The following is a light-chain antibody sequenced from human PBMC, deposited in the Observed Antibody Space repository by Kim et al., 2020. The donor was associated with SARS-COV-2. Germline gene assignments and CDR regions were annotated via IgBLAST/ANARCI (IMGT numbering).Light chain of an antibody. CDR1: KLGDTY. Sequence: VSQGQTASITCSGNKLGDTYACWYQQKPGQSPVLVIYQDNKRPSGIPERFSGSNSGNTATLTISGTQAMDEADYYCQAWDSSTYVFGTGTKVTVL. CDR3: QAWDSSTYV. J-gene: IGLJ1*01. V-gene: IGLV3-1*01. CDR2: QDN.